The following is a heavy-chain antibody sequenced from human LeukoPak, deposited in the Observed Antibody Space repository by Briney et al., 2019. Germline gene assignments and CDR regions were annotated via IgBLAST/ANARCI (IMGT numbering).Heavy chain of an antibody. CDR1: GYTFTSYD. CDR3: ARAPHPTYYDFWSGYPRNRFDP. Sequence: GASVKVSCKASGYTFTSYDINWVRQATGQGLEWMGWMNPNSGNTGYAQKFQGRVTMTRNTSISTAYMELSSLRSEDTAVYYSARAPHPTYYDFWSGYPRNRFDPWGQGTLVTVSS. V-gene: IGHV1-8*01. CDR2: MNPNSGNT. J-gene: IGHJ5*02. D-gene: IGHD3-3*01.